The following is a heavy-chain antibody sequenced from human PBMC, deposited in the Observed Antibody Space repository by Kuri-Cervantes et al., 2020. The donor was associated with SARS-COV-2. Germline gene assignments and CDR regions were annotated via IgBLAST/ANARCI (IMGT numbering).Heavy chain of an antibody. Sequence: GGSLRLSCAASGFTFSSYAMSWVRQAPGKGLEWVSAISGSGGSTYYADSVKGRFTISGDNSKNTLYLQMNSLRAEGTAVYYCAKAAYYDYVPDYWGQGTLVTVSS. D-gene: IGHD3-16*01. CDR1: GFTFSSYA. CDR3: AKAAYYDYVPDY. CDR2: ISGSGGST. V-gene: IGHV3-23*01. J-gene: IGHJ4*02.